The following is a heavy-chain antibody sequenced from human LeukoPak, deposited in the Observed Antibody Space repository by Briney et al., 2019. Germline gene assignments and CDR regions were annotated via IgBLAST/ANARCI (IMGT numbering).Heavy chain of an antibody. CDR3: ARVGRDCRDTRCTWSDWLDP. CDR2: ISGYNDNP. Sequence: DSVKVCCNASGYTFTRFGISWVRQATGQGLEWMGWISGYNDNPHYAQSFQGRVTMTTDTSSSTVYMELRSLGSDDTAIYYCARVGRDCRDTRCTWSDWLDPWGQGTLVTVSS. J-gene: IGHJ5*02. D-gene: IGHD2-2*01. V-gene: IGHV1-18*01. CDR1: GYTFTRFG.